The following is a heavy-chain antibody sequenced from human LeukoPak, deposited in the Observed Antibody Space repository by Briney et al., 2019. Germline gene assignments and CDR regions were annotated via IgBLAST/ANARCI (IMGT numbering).Heavy chain of an antibody. CDR2: IKQDGSEK. CDR1: GFTFSSYW. D-gene: IGHD3-22*01. V-gene: IGHV3-7*04. Sequence: PGGSLRLSCAASGFTFSSYWMSWVRQAPGKGLEWVTNIKQDGSEKYYVDSVKGRFTISRDNAKNSLYLQMNSLRAEDTAVYYCAGVYYDSQDDALDIWGQGTMVTVSS. J-gene: IGHJ3*02. CDR3: AGVYYDSQDDALDI.